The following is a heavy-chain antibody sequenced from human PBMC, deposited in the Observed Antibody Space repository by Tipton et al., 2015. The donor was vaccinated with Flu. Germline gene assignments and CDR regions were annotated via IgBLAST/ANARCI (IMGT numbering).Heavy chain of an antibody. CDR1: GFSISSGYY. J-gene: IGHJ5*01. Sequence: GLVKPSETLSLTCAVSGFSISSGYYWGWFRQAPGKGLDWIGNIYHTGSTYYNPSLRGRVTILVDRSKNQFSQKLCSVTAADTAVYYRARRDYSNYVTVPKNWFDSWGQGTVVTVSS. CDR3: ARRDYSNYVTVPKNWFDS. CDR2: IYHTGST. D-gene: IGHD4-11*01. V-gene: IGHV4-38-2*01.